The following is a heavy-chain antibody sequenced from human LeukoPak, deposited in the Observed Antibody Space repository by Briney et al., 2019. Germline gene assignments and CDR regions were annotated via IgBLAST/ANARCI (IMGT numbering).Heavy chain of an antibody. Sequence: PGGSLRLSCAASGFTFSSYGMHWVRQAPGKGLEWVAVIWYDGSNKYYADSVKGRFTISRDNSKNTLYLQMNSLRAEDTAEYYCARDEDVSSGYSYWGQGTLVTVSS. D-gene: IGHD3-22*01. CDR2: IWYDGSNK. J-gene: IGHJ4*02. CDR1: GFTFSSYG. CDR3: ARDEDVSSGYSY. V-gene: IGHV3-33*01.